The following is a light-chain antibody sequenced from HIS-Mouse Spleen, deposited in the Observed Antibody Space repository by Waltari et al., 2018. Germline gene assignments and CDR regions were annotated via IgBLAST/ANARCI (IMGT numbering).Light chain of an antibody. CDR1: SSNIGSNY. J-gene: IGLJ3*02. V-gene: IGLV1-47*01. Sequence: QSVLTQPPSASGTPGQRVTISCSGSSSNIGSNYVYWYQQLPGTAPKLLIYRNNQRPSGVPGRFSGSKSGISASLAISGLRSEDEADYYCAAWDDSLSGPVFGGGTKLTVL. CDR3: AAWDDSLSGPV. CDR2: RNN.